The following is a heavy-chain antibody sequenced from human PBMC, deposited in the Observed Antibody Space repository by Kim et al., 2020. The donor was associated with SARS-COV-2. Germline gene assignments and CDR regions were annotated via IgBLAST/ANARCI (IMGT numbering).Heavy chain of an antibody. V-gene: IGHV4-34*01. Sequence: NPPLKSRVTISVDTSKNQFSLKLSSVTAADTAVYYCARGLGYSSSWFDPWGQGTLVTVSS. D-gene: IGHD6-13*01. J-gene: IGHJ5*02. CDR3: ARGLGYSSSWFDP.